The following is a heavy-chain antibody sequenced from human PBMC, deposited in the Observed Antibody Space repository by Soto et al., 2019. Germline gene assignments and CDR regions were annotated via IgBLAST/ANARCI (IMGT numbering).Heavy chain of an antibody. V-gene: IGHV4-61*01. Sequence: SETLSLTCTVSGGSVSSGSYYWRWIRQPPGKGLEWIGYIYYSGSTNYNPSLKSRVTISVDTSKNQFSLKLSSVTAADTAVYYCASHSTERGLDYWGQGTLVTVSS. D-gene: IGHD4-4*01. CDR1: GGSVSSGSYY. CDR2: IYYSGST. J-gene: IGHJ4*02. CDR3: ASHSTERGLDY.